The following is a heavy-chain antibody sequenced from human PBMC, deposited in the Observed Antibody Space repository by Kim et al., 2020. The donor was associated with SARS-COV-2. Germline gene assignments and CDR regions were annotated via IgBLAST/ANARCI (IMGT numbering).Heavy chain of an antibody. J-gene: IGHJ5*02. Sequence: GGSLRLSCAASGFTFSSYSMNWVRQAPGKGLEWVSSISSSSSYIYYADSVKGRFTISRDNAKNSLYLQMNSLRAEDTAVYYCARDQTPYYDILTGPSPPWFDPWGQGTLVTVSS. CDR2: ISSSSSYI. D-gene: IGHD3-9*01. CDR1: GFTFSSYS. CDR3: ARDQTPYYDILTGPSPPWFDP. V-gene: IGHV3-21*01.